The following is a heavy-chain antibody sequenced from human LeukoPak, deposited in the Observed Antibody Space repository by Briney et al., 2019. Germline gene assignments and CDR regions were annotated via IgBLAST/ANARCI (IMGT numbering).Heavy chain of an antibody. CDR1: GGSISSSCYY. J-gene: IGHJ3*02. CDR2: IYYSGST. V-gene: IGHV4-39*01. Sequence: SETLSLTCTVSGGSISSSCYYWGWIRQPPGKGLEWIGSIYYSGSTYYNPSLKSRVTISVDTSKNQFSLKLSSVTAADTAVYYCARQTYYYDSSGYYSGGGAFDIWGQGTMVTVSS. CDR3: ARQTYYYDSSGYYSGGGAFDI. D-gene: IGHD3-22*01.